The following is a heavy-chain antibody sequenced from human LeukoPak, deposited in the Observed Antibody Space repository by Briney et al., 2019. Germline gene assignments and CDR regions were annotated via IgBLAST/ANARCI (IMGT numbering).Heavy chain of an antibody. J-gene: IGHJ4*02. CDR3: ARGDSSGYYYVSYFDY. CDR2: IYYSGST. Sequence: SETLSLTCTVSGGSISSYYWSWIRQPPGKGLEWIGYIYYSGSTNYNPSLKSRVTISVDTSKNQFSLKLSSVTAADTAVYYCARGDSSGYYYVSYFDYWGQGTLVTVSS. CDR1: GGSISSYY. D-gene: IGHD3-22*01. V-gene: IGHV4-59*08.